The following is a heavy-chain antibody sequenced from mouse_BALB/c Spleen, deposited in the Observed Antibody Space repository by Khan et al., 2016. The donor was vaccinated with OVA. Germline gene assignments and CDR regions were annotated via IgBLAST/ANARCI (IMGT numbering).Heavy chain of an antibody. CDR1: GYTFSNHH. Sequence: EVQLQESGAELVRPGASVKISCKAFGYTFSNHHINWVKQRPGQGLDWIGYINPYNDYTNYNQKFKGKATLTVDKSSSTAYMELSSLTSEDSAVYYCARRWSLRRDAWFSYWGQGTLVTVSA. CDR2: INPYNDYT. CDR3: ARRWSLRRDAWFSY. J-gene: IGHJ3*01. D-gene: IGHD1-2*01. V-gene: IGHV1S45*01.